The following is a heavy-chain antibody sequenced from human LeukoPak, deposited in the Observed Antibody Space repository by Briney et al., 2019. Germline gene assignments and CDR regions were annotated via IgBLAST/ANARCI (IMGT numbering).Heavy chain of an antibody. CDR1: GFTFSSYA. J-gene: IGHJ4*02. CDR3: AKAPAYYYDSSGYRDY. D-gene: IGHD3-22*01. Sequence: PGGSLRLSCAASGFTFSSYAMSWVRQAPGKGLEWVSAISGSGGNTYYADSVKGRFTISRDNSKNTLYLQMNSLRAEDTAVYYCAKAPAYYYDSSGYRDYWGQGTLVTVSS. CDR2: ISGSGGNT. V-gene: IGHV3-23*01.